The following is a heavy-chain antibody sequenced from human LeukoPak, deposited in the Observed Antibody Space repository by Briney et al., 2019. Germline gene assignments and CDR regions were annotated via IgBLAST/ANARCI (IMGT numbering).Heavy chain of an antibody. CDR3: ARGLGPYYGSGSYRY. D-gene: IGHD3-10*01. CDR1: GFTFSSYS. V-gene: IGHV3-21*01. J-gene: IGHJ4*02. Sequence: GGSLRLSCAASGFTFSSYSMNWVRQAPGKGLEWVSSISSSSSYIYYADSVKGRFTISRDNAKSSLYLQMNSLRAEDTAVYYCARGLGPYYGSGSYRYWGQGTLVTVSS. CDR2: ISSSSSYI.